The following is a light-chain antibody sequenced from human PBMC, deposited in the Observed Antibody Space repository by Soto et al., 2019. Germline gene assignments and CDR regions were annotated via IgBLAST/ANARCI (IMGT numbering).Light chain of an antibody. CDR1: QSVSTN. J-gene: IGKJ3*01. V-gene: IGKV3-15*01. CDR2: AAS. Sequence: EIAMTQSPGTLSVSPGERATLSCRASQSVSTNVAWYQEKGGQAPRPLIYAASTRATGIPARFSGSGSGTEFTLTISSLQSEDFAVYYCQQYGSLPTTFGPGTKVEI. CDR3: QQYGSLPTT.